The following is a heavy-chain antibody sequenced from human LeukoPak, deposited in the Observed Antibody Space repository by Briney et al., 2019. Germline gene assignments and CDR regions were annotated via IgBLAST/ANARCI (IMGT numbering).Heavy chain of an antibody. J-gene: IGHJ5*02. CDR2: IAVYNGNT. V-gene: IGHV1-18*01. CDR3: ARGDYYDSTNYHWPWFDP. CDR1: GYTFTSYG. Sequence: ASVKVSCKASGYTFTSYGVSWVRQAPGQGLEWMGWIAVYNGNTNYAQKFQGRVSMTTDTSTSTAYMELRSLRSDDTAVYYCARGDYYDSTNYHWPWFDPWGQGTLVIVSS. D-gene: IGHD3-22*01.